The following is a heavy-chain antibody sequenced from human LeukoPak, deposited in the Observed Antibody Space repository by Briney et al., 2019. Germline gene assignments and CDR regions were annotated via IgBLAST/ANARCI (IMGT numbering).Heavy chain of an antibody. CDR1: GASINSVNYY. Sequence: PSQTLSLTCTVSGASINSVNYYWTWVRQPAGKGLEWIGRIYSSGTTSYNPSLKSRVTISLNMSEHQFSLQLSSVTAADMAVYYCAQLRSFYFDPWGRGILVIVSS. J-gene: IGHJ5*02. D-gene: IGHD4-17*01. CDR3: AQLRSFYFDP. V-gene: IGHV4-61*02. CDR2: IYSSGTT.